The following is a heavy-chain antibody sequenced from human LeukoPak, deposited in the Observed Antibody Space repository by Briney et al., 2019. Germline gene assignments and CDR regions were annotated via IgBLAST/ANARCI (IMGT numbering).Heavy chain of an antibody. CDR2: ISYDGSNK. J-gene: IGHJ4*02. V-gene: IGHV3-30*04. Sequence: GGSLRLSCAASGFTFSSYAMHWVRQAPGKGLEWVAVISYDGSNKYYADSVKGRFTISRVNSKNTLYLQMNSLRAEDTAVYYCARDGWIQLWLGSFDYWGQGTLVTVSS. CDR1: GFTFSSYA. D-gene: IGHD5-18*01. CDR3: ARDGWIQLWLGSFDY.